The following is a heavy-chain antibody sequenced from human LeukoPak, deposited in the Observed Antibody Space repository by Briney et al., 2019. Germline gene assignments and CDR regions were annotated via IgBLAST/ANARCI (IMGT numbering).Heavy chain of an antibody. CDR1: GGSFSGNY. V-gene: IGHV4-34*01. J-gene: IGHJ4*02. CDR3: ARGLNSRGLI. CDR2: INHSGST. Sequence: PSETLSLTCAVYGGSFSGNYWGGIAQPPGKGRGWIGEINHSGSTNYNKSLSSRVTISVDTSKNQYSLKLSSGTAADTAVYYCARGLNSRGLIWGQGNLVTVSS. D-gene: IGHD6-19*01.